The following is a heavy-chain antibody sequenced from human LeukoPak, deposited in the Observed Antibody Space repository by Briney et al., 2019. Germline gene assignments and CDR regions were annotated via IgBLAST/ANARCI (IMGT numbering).Heavy chain of an antibody. CDR2: IYYSGST. D-gene: IGHD3-10*01. V-gene: IGHV4-39*01. CDR1: GGSISSSSYY. J-gene: IGHJ5*02. CDR3: ARHLATGVRWFDP. Sequence: SETLSLTCTVSGGSISSSSYYWGWIRQPPGKGLEWIGSIYYSGSTYYNPSLKSRVTISVDTSKNQFSLKLSSVTAPDTAVYYCARHLATGVRWFDPWGQGTLVTVSS.